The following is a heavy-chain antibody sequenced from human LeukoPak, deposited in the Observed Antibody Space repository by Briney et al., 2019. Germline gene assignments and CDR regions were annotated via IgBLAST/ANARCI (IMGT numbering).Heavy chain of an antibody. CDR2: IYTSGST. CDR3: VRIEYSSSSAFDY. V-gene: IGHV4-4*09. D-gene: IGHD6-6*01. J-gene: IGHJ4*02. CDR1: GGSISRYY. Sequence: SETLSLTCTVSGGSISRYYWSWIRQPPGKGLEWIGYIYTSGSTNYNPSLKSRVTISVDTSKTPFSLKLSYVTAADTAVYYCVRIEYSSSSAFDYWGQGTLVTVSS.